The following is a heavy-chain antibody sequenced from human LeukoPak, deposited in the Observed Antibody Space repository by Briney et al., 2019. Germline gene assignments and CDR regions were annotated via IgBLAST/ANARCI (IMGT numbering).Heavy chain of an antibody. J-gene: IGHJ6*02. CDR3: ARADSFIAAAGTDYYYGMDV. V-gene: IGHV4-4*07. CDR2: IYTSGST. D-gene: IGHD6-13*01. Sequence: SETLSLTCTVSGGSISSYYWSWIRQPAGKGLEWIGRIYTSGSTNYNPSLKSRVTMSVDTSKNQFSLKLSSVTAADTAVYYCARADSFIAAAGTDYYYGMDVWGQGTTVTVSS. CDR1: GGSISSYY.